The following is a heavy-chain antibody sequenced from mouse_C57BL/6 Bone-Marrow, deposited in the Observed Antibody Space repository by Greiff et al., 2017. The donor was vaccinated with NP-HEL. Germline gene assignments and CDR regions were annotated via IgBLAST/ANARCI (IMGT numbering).Heavy chain of an antibody. Sequence: VQLQESVPGLVQPSQSLSITCTVSGFSLTSYGVHWVRQSPGKGLEWLGVIWSGGSTDSNAAFISRLSISKDNSKIQFFFKMNILQADDPAIYYCARGLRRGFAYWGQGTLVTVSA. CDR3: ARGLRRGFAY. CDR2: IWSGGST. J-gene: IGHJ3*01. V-gene: IGHV2-2*01. D-gene: IGHD2-2*01. CDR1: GFSLTSYG.